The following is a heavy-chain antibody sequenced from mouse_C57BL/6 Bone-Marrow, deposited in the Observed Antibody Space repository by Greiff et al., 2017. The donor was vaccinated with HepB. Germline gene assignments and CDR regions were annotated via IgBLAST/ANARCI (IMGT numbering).Heavy chain of an antibody. CDR3: TRGGNGYYPAWFAY. CDR1: GYTFTSYW. CDR2: IYPGNSDT. J-gene: IGHJ3*01. D-gene: IGHD2-3*01. Sequence: VQLKESGTVLARPGASVKMSCKTSGYTFTSYWMHWVKQRPGQGLEWIGAIYPGNSDTSYNQKFKGKAKLTAVTSGSTAYMELSSLTNEDSAVYYCTRGGNGYYPAWFAYWGQGTLVTVSA. V-gene: IGHV1-5*01.